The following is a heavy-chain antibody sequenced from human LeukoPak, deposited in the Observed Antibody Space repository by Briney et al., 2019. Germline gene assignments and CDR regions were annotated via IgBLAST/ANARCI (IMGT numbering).Heavy chain of an antibody. Sequence: SETLSLTCTVSGGSISSGGYYWSWIRQPPGKGLEWIGYIYHSGSTYYNPSLKSRVTISVDRSKNQFSLRLNSVTAADTAVYYCARTRIITIFGVVVIDAFDIWGQGTMVTVSS. CDR1: GGSISSGGYY. D-gene: IGHD3-3*01. CDR2: IYHSGST. CDR3: ARTRIITIFGVVVIDAFDI. V-gene: IGHV4-30-2*01. J-gene: IGHJ3*02.